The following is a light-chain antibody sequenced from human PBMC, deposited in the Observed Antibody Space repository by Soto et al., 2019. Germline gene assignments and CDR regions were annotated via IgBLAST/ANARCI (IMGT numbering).Light chain of an antibody. V-gene: IGKV1-12*01. CDR3: QQASSFPLT. CDR2: SAS. Sequence: IQVTQSPSSVSASVGDRVTITCRASQPISSWLAWYQQKPGQPPNLLIYSASTLRSGVPSRFSGIDAGTLFTITITNLQPEDFATYYCQQASSFPLTFGGGTKVEV. CDR1: QPISSW. J-gene: IGKJ4*01.